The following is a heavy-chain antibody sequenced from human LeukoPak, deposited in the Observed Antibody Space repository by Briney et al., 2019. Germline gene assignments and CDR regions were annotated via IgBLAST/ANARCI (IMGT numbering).Heavy chain of an antibody. CDR2: ISGSGGST. J-gene: IGHJ4*02. Sequence: GGSLRLSCAASGFTFSSYAVSWVRQAPGKGLEWVSAISGSGGSTYYADSVKGRFTISRDNSNNTLYVQMNSLRAEDTALYYCARSRSGSASWALQIFDNWGQGTLVTVSS. CDR3: ARSRSGSASWALQIFDN. V-gene: IGHV3-23*01. CDR1: GFTFSSYA. D-gene: IGHD2-2*01.